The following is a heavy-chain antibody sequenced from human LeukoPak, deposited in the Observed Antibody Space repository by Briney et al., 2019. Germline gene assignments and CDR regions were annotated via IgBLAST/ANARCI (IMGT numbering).Heavy chain of an antibody. V-gene: IGHV3-23*01. Sequence: GGSLRLSCAASGFTFSSYDMSWVRQAPGKGLEWVSAISGSGASTYYADSVKGRFTVSRDSSRNTLYLQMNSLRAEDTAVYYCAKNQDGYYYYGMDAWGQGTTVTVSS. D-gene: IGHD1-14*01. CDR3: AKNQDGYYYYGMDA. CDR2: ISGSGAST. CDR1: GFTFSSYD. J-gene: IGHJ6*02.